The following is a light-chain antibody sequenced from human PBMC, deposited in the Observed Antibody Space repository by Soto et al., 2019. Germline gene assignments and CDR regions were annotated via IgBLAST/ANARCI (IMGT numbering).Light chain of an antibody. J-gene: IGKJ1*01. CDR1: QSISSW. CDR3: QQPYSTVRT. V-gene: IGKV1-5*03. CDR2: KAS. Sequence: DIQMTQSPSTLSASVGDRVTITCRASQSISSWLAWYQQKPGKAPKLLIYKASSLESGVPSRFSGSGSGTEFTLTISSLQPEDFATYYCQQPYSTVRTFGQGTKVDIK.